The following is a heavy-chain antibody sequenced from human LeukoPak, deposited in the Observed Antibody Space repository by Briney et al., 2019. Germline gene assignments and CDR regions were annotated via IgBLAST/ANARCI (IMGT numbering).Heavy chain of an antibody. CDR1: GFTFSSYG. J-gene: IGHJ3*02. V-gene: IGHV3-33*01. CDR3: ARGGLSAYYYGSGRLDI. D-gene: IGHD3-10*01. Sequence: PGGSLRLSCAASGFTFSSYGMHWVRQAPGKGLEWVAVMWYDGSNKYYADSVKGRFTISRDNSKNTLYLQMNSLRAEDTAVYYCARGGLSAYYYGSGRLDIWGQGTMVTVSS. CDR2: MWYDGSNK.